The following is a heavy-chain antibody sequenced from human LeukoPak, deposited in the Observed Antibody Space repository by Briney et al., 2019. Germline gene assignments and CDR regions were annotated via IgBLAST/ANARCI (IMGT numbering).Heavy chain of an antibody. Sequence: GGSLRLSCVASGFTFSTYPTHWVRQAPGKGLEWVAVISSDRSNKYYADSVKGRLTISRDNSKNTVYLQMNSLRAEDTAVYYCARGLGYCSSTSCQIDYWGQGTLVTVSS. CDR2: ISSDRSNK. CDR1: GFTFSTYP. V-gene: IGHV3-30*04. D-gene: IGHD2-2*01. J-gene: IGHJ4*02. CDR3: ARGLGYCSSTSCQIDY.